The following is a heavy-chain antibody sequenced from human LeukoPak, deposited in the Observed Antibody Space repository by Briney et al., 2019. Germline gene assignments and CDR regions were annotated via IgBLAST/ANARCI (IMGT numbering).Heavy chain of an antibody. CDR1: GYTFTSYG. CDR2: ISTYNGNT. V-gene: IGHV1-18*01. Sequence: ASVKVSCKASGYTFTSYGISWVRQAPGQGLEWMGWISTYNGNTTYAQRLLDRVTMTTDTSTSTAYIELSSLRSDDTAVYYCARDVSWNLDYRGQGNLVTVSS. CDR3: ARDVSWNLDY. D-gene: IGHD1-1*01. J-gene: IGHJ4*02.